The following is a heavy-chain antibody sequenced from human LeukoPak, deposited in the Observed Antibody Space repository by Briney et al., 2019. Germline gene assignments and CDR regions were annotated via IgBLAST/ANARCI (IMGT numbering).Heavy chain of an antibody. CDR2: TYYRSKWYN. D-gene: IGHD1-26*01. J-gene: IGHJ4*02. CDR3: ARSDSGYLDY. CDR1: GDSVSSNSAA. V-gene: IGHV6-1*01. Sequence: SQTLSFTCAISGDSVSSNSAAWNWIRQSPSRGLEWLGRTYYRSKWYNGYAISVRSRVTISPDTSKNQFSLQLNSVTPDDTAVYYCARSDSGYLDYWGQGTLVTVSS.